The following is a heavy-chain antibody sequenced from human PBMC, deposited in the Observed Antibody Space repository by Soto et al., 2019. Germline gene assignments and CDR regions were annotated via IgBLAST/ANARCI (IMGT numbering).Heavy chain of an antibody. V-gene: IGHV4-59*01. CDR1: GGSISSYY. Sequence: SETLSLTCTVSGGSISSYYWSWIRQPPGKGLEWIGYIYYSGSTNYNPSLKSRVTISVDTSKNQFSLKLSSVTAADTAVYYCARFSGGEERDGYNGADYWGQGTLVTVSS. CDR2: IYYSGST. CDR3: ARFSGGEERDGYNGADY. D-gene: IGHD2-8*01. J-gene: IGHJ4*02.